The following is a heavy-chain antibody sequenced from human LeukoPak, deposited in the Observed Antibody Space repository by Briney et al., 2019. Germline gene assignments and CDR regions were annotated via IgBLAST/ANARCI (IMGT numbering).Heavy chain of an antibody. CDR2: IYYSGST. D-gene: IGHD3-16*02. J-gene: IGHJ3*02. Sequence: KSSETLSLTCTVSGGSISSYYWSWIRQPPGKGLGWIGYIYYSGSTNYNPSLKSRVTISVDTSKNQFSLKLSSVTAADTAVYYCARGNYDYVWGSYRPDAFDIWGQGTMVTVSS. V-gene: IGHV4-59*01. CDR1: GGSISSYY. CDR3: ARGNYDYVWGSYRPDAFDI.